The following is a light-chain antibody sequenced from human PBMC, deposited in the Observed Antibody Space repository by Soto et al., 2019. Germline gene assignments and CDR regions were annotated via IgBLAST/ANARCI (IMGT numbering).Light chain of an antibody. J-gene: IGLJ1*01. V-gene: IGLV1-40*01. CDR3: QSYDSSLSGYV. CDR1: SSNIGAGYD. CDR2: GNS. Sequence: QSVLPQPPSVSGAPGPRVTISCTGSSSNIGAGYDVHWYQQLPGTAPKLLIYGNSNRPSGVPDRFSGSKSGTSASLAITGLQAEDEADYYCQSYDSSLSGYVFGTGTKLTVL.